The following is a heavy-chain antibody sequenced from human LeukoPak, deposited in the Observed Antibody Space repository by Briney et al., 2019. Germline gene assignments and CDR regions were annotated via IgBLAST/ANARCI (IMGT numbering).Heavy chain of an antibody. CDR2: INPNSGGT. CDR3: ATYRQVLLPFES. CDR1: GYTFTGYY. D-gene: IGHD2-8*02. V-gene: IGHV1-2*02. Sequence: ASVKVSCKASGYTFTGYYMHWVRQAPGQGLEWMGWINPNSGGTNYAQKFQGRVTMTRDTSISTAYMELSRLRSDDTAIYYCATYRQVLLPFESWGQGTLVTVSS. J-gene: IGHJ4*02.